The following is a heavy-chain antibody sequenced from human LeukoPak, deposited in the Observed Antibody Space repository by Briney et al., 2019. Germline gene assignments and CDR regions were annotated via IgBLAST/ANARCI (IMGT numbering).Heavy chain of an antibody. CDR2: ISYDGSNK. J-gene: IGHJ1*01. Sequence: GAALRLSCAVSGFTFSSYAMHWVRQASGKGLEWVAVISYDGSNKYYADSVKGRFTISRDNSKNTLYLQMNSLRAEDTAVYYCARRIAVADPYAEYFQHWGQGTLVTVSS. V-gene: IGHV3-30-3*01. CDR3: ARRIAVADPYAEYFQH. CDR1: GFTFSSYA. D-gene: IGHD6-19*01.